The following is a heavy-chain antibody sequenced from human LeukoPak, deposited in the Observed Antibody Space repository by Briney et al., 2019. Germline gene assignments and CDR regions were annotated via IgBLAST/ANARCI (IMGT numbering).Heavy chain of an antibody. CDR2: IYTSGNT. J-gene: IGHJ5*02. CDR3: ARGASGSYGFDP. V-gene: IGHV4-4*07. D-gene: IGHD1-26*01. Sequence: SETLSLTCTVSGDSTSGYYCSCIRQPAEKGLEWIWRIYTSGNTDYNPSLNTPITKSVDPSKNQFYLKLSSVTAADTAVYYCARGASGSYGFDPWGQGSLVTVSS. CDR1: GDSTSGYY.